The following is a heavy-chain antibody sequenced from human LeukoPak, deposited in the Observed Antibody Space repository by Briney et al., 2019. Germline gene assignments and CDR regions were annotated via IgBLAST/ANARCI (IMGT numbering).Heavy chain of an antibody. CDR2: MNPKSGNT. CDR3: ARGGTIYDTILEDPFDI. CDR1: GYTFSSYD. J-gene: IGHJ3*02. D-gene: IGHD3-22*01. V-gene: IGHV1-8*01. Sequence: ASVKVSCKASGYTFSSYDINWVRQAPGQGLKWMGWMNPKSGNTGYAQEFQGRVAMTRDTSITTAYMELSSLISDDTAVYYCARGGTIYDTILEDPFDIWGQGTMVTVSS.